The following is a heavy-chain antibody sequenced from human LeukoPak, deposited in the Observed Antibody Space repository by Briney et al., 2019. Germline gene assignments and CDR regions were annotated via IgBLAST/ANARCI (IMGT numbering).Heavy chain of an antibody. Sequence: PGESLRISCKGSGYSFTSYWIGWVRQMPGKGLEWMGIIYPGDSDTRYSPSFQGQVTISADKSISTAYLQWSSLKASDTAMYYCARLAYYYDSSGYREEYYFDYWGQGTLVTVSS. CDR1: GYSFTSYW. CDR3: ARLAYYYDSSGYREEYYFDY. CDR2: IYPGDSDT. J-gene: IGHJ4*02. D-gene: IGHD3-22*01. V-gene: IGHV5-51*01.